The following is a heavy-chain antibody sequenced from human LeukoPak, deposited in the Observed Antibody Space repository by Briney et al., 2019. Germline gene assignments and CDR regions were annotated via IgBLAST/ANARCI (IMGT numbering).Heavy chain of an antibody. CDR3: ARVRYDFETPEYYFDY. CDR2: IYHSGST. D-gene: IGHD3-3*01. CDR1: GFSISSDYS. Sequence: PSETLSLTCTVSGFSISSDYSWGWIRQPPGKGLEWIGSIYHSGSTYYNPSLRSRVTISVDASKNQFSLKLSSVTAADTAVYYCARVRYDFETPEYYFDYWGQGTLVTVSS. J-gene: IGHJ4*02. V-gene: IGHV4-38-2*02.